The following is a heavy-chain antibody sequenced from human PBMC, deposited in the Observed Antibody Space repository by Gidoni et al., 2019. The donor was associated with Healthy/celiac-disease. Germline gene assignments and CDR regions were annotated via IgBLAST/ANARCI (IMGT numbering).Heavy chain of an antibody. J-gene: IGHJ4*01. V-gene: IGHV4-39*01. CDR3: ARQDSDMTLDY. CDR1: GSSISSSSYY. D-gene: IGHD2-21*02. CDR2: IYYSGST. Sequence: QLQLQESGPGLVKPSETLSLTCTVSGSSISSSSYYWGWIRQPPGKGLEWIGGIYYSGSTYYNPSLTSRVTISVDTSKNQFSLKLSSVTAADTAVYYCARQDSDMTLDYWGQGTLVTVSS.